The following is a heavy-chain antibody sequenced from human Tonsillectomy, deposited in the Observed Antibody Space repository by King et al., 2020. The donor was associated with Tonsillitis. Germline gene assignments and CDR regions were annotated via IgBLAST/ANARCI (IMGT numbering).Heavy chain of an antibody. J-gene: IGHJ4*02. D-gene: IGHD6-19*01. CDR1: GFTFGNAW. CDR2: IKSKTDGGTT. CDR3: TTEEGNSSAFYSFDY. Sequence: VQLVESGGGLVEPGGSLRLSCAASGFTFGNAWMSWVRQAPGKGLESVGRIKSKTDGGTTDYAAPVKGRFTISRDDSKKTLFLQMNSLKAEDTAMYYCTTEEGNSSAFYSFDYWGQGTLVTVSS. V-gene: IGHV3-15*01.